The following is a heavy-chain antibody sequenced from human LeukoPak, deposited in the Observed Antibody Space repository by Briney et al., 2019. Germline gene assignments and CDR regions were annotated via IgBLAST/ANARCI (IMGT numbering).Heavy chain of an antibody. Sequence: ASETLSLTCTVSGGSISSYYWSWIRQPPGKGLEWIGYIYYSGSTNYNPSLKSRVTISVDTSKNQFSLKLSSVTAADTAVYYCARGYGSGSNNWFDPWGQGTLVTVSS. J-gene: IGHJ5*02. CDR2: IYYSGST. V-gene: IGHV4-59*01. D-gene: IGHD3-10*01. CDR3: ARGYGSGSNNWFDP. CDR1: GGSISSYY.